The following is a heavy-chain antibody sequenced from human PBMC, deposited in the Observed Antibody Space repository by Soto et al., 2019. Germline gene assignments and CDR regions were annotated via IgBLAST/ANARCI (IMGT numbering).Heavy chain of an antibody. J-gene: IGHJ4*02. CDR3: AREFWSGPFDY. V-gene: IGHV3-33*01. Sequence: HPGGSLRLSCAASGFTFSSYGMHWVRQAPGKGLEWVAVIWYDGSNKYNADYVKGRFTISRDNSKNTLYLQMNSLRAEDTAVYYCAREFWSGPFDYWGQGTLVTVSS. D-gene: IGHD3-3*01. CDR1: GFTFSSYG. CDR2: IWYDGSNK.